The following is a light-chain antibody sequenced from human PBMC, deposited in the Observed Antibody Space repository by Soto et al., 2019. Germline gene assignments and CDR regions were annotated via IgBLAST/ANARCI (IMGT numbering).Light chain of an antibody. V-gene: IGKV1-17*01. J-gene: IGKJ3*01. CDR3: LQHNIYPRT. Sequence: DIQMTQSPSSLSASVGDRVTITCRASQGIRNDLNWYQQKPGKAPKRLIYGATSLQSGVPSRFSGSGSGTEFTLTISSLQPEDFATYYCLQHNIYPRTFGPGTKVEIK. CDR1: QGIRND. CDR2: GAT.